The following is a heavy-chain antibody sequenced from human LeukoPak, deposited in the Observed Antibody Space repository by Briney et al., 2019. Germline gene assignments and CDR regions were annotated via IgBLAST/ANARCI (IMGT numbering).Heavy chain of an antibody. V-gene: IGHV3-64*02. J-gene: IGHJ4*02. CDR2: ISSNGGST. CDR1: GFTFSSYA. Sequence: GGSLRLSCAASGFTFSSYAMHWVRQAPGKGLEYVSAISSNGGSTYYADSVKGRFTISRDNSKNTLYLQMGSLRAEGMAVYYCARSAGSYYYFDYWGQGTLVTVSS. CDR3: ARSAGSYYYFDY. D-gene: IGHD1-26*01.